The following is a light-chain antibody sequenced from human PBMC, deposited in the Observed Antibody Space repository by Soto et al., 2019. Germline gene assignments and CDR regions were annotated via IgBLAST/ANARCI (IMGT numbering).Light chain of an antibody. J-gene: IGLJ1*01. CDR3: CSYSTSIPYV. CDR1: SSDVGGYNY. V-gene: IGLV2-11*01. Sequence: QSVLTQPRSVSGSPGQSVTISCTGTSSDVGGYNYVSWYQQHPGKAPKLMIYDVSKRPSGVPDRFSGSKSGNTASLTISGLQAEDEADYYCCSYSTSIPYVFGIGTKVTVL. CDR2: DVS.